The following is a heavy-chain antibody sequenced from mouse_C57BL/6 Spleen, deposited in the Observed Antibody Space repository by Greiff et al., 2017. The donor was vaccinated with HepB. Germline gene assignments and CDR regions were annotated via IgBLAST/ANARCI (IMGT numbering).Heavy chain of an antibody. D-gene: IGHD2-3*01. Sequence: VQLQQPGAELVRPGTSVKLSCKASGYTFTSYWMHWVKQRPGQGLEWIGVIDPSDSYTNYNQKFKGKATLTVDTSSSTAYMQLSSLTSEDSAVYYCARSGYSHWYFDVWGTGTTVTVSS. CDR2: IDPSDSYT. V-gene: IGHV1-59*01. J-gene: IGHJ1*03. CDR3: ARSGYSHWYFDV. CDR1: GYTFTSYW.